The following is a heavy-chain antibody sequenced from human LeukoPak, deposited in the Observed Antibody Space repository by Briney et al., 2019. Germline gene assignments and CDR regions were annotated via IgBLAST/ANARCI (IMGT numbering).Heavy chain of an antibody. CDR1: GFTFSSYS. CDR2: ISSSSSYI. D-gene: IGHD3-10*01. CDR3: AKAMVRGVIDY. V-gene: IGHV3-21*04. Sequence: NPGGSLRLSCAASGFTFSSYSMNWVRQAPGKGLEWVSSISSSSSYIYYADSVKGRFTISRGNAKNTLDLQMNSLRAEDTAVYYCAKAMVRGVIDYWGQGTLVTVSS. J-gene: IGHJ4*02.